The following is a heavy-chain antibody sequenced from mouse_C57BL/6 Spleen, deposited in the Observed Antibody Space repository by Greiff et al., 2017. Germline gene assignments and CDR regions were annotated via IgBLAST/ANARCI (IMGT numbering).Heavy chain of an antibody. D-gene: IGHD2-2*01. CDR1: GFTFTDYY. J-gene: IGHJ4*01. CDR3: ARYNGYGAMDY. Sequence: EVMLVESGGGLVQPGGSLSLSCAASGFTFTDYYMSWVRQPPGKALEWLGFIRNKANGYTTEYSASVKGRFTISRDNSQSILYLQMNALRAEDSATYYCARYNGYGAMDYWGQGTSVTVSS. CDR2: IRNKANGYTT. V-gene: IGHV7-3*01.